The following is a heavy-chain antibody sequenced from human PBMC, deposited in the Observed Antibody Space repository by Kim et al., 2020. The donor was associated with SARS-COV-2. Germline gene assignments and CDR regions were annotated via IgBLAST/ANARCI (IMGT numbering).Heavy chain of an antibody. D-gene: IGHD3-10*01. Sequence: GGSLRLSCAASGFTFSSYEMNWVHQAPGKGLEWVSYISSSGSTIYYADSVKGRFTISRDNAKNSLYLQMNSLRAEDTAVYYCARRGLYLGELLFDYYYGMDVWGQGTTVTVSS. J-gene: IGHJ6*02. CDR3: ARRGLYLGELLFDYYYGMDV. V-gene: IGHV3-48*03. CDR1: GFTFSSYE. CDR2: ISSSGSTI.